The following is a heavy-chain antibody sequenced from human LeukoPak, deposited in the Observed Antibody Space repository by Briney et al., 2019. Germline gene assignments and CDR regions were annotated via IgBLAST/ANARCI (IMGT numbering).Heavy chain of an antibody. Sequence: PSETLSLTCAVYGGSFSGYYWSWIRQPPGKGLDRIGEINHSGSTNYNPSLKSRVTISVDTSKNQFSLKLSSVTAADTAVYYCARGLVVARHDAFDIWGQGTMVTVSS. CDR2: INHSGST. CDR3: ARGLVVARHDAFDI. J-gene: IGHJ3*02. V-gene: IGHV4-34*01. D-gene: IGHD2-21*01. CDR1: GGSFSGYY.